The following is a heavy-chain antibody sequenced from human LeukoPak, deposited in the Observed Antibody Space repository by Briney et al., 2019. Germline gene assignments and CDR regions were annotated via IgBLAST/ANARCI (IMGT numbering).Heavy chain of an antibody. CDR1: GGSIRSTSYC. J-gene: IGHJ5*02. V-gene: IGHV4-39*01. Sequence: SETPSVTCTVPGGSIRSTSYCCGWIRQPPGDGLEWIGYIYYRVSTSYNPSLKSRVTISVNTSKNQFYLKLSAVTAADTAVYYCARHRIVVVPAAIPNWFDPWGQGTLVTVSS. D-gene: IGHD2-2*01. CDR2: IYYRVST. CDR3: ARHRIVVVPAAIPNWFDP.